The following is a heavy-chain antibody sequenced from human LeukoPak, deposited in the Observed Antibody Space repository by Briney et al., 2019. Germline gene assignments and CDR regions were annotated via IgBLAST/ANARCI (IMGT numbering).Heavy chain of an antibody. CDR2: INSDGTTT. V-gene: IGHV3-74*01. D-gene: IGHD3-16*01. Sequence: GGSLRLSCAAPGFTSNTNWMHWVRHAPGKGLEWVSRINSDGTTTNYADSVKGRFTISRDNARNTLYLQMNSLRAEDTAVFYCARGSVMGGQGTLVTVSS. CDR1: GFTSNTNW. J-gene: IGHJ4*01. CDR3: ARGSVM.